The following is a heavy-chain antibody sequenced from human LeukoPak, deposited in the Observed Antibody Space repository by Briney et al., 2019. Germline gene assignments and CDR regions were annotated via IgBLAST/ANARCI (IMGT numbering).Heavy chain of an antibody. D-gene: IGHD3-10*01. V-gene: IGHV4-59*01. CDR1: GGSISSYY. CDR2: IYYSGST. CDR3: ARMVRGVIRGFDP. J-gene: IGHJ5*02. Sequence: PSETLSLTCTVSGGSISSYYWSWIRQPPGKGLEWIGYIYYSGSTNYNPSLKSRVTISVDTSKNQFSLKLSSVTAADTAIYYCARMVRGVIRGFDPWGQGTLVTVSS.